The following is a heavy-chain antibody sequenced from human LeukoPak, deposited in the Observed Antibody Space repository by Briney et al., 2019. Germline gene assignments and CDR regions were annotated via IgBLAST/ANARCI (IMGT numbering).Heavy chain of an antibody. J-gene: IGHJ4*02. D-gene: IGHD6-6*01. Sequence: GGSLTLSCTASGFSFSGHWMHWARHLPGKGLVWVSRISPTGSTTSYADSVKARFTVSRDNAKNTLYLQVNNLRAEDAAVYYCARGPNSNWSGLDFWGQGTLLTVSS. CDR3: ARGPNSNWSGLDF. CDR2: ISPTGSTT. CDR1: GFSFSGHW. V-gene: IGHV3-74*01.